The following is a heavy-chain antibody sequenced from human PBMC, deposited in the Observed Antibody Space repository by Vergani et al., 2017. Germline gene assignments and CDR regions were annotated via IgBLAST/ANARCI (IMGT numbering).Heavy chain of an antibody. CDR1: GFTFDDYA. D-gene: IGHD4-17*01. V-gene: IGHV3-9*03. CDR2: ISWNSGSI. J-gene: IGHJ4*02. CDR3: AKDXRRGGDYVSVEFDY. Sequence: EVQLVESGGGLVKRGGSLRLSCAASGFTFDDYAMHWVRQAPGKGLEWVSGISWNSGSIGYADSVKGRFTISRDNAKNSLYLQMNSLRAEDMALYYCAKDXRRGGDYVSVEFDYWGQGTLVTVSS.